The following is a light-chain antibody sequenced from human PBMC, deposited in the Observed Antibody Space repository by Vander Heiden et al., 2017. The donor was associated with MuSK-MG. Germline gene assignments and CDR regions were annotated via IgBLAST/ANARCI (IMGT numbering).Light chain of an antibody. J-gene: IGLJ2*01. Sequence: QSVLTQPPLASGTPGQSVTISCSGSSSNIGSNTVNWYQQLPGTAPKLLIYRNNQRPSGVPDRFSGSKSGTSASLAISGLQSEDEADYYCAAWDDSLNGVVFGGGTKLTVL. CDR1: SSNIGSNT. CDR3: AAWDDSLNGVV. CDR2: RNN. V-gene: IGLV1-44*01.